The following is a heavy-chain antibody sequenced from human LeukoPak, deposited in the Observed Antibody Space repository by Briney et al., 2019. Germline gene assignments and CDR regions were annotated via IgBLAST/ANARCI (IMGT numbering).Heavy chain of an antibody. CDR3: ARAVAVAGTLDAFDI. CDR2: IYYSGST. CDR1: GGSISSGGYY. Sequence: PSETLSLTCTVSGGSISSGGYYWSWIRQHPGKGLEWIGYIYYSGSTYYNPSLKSRVTISVDTSKNQFSLKLSSVTAADTAVYYCARAVAVAGTLDAFDIWGQGTMVTVPS. D-gene: IGHD6-19*01. J-gene: IGHJ3*02. V-gene: IGHV4-31*03.